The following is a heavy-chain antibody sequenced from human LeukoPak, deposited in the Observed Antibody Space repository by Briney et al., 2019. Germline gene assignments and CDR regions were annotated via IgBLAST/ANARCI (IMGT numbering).Heavy chain of an antibody. CDR3: ARDLPGDWFDP. Sequence: SETLSLTCTVSGGSISSSSYYWGWIRQPPGKGLEWIGSIYYSGSTYYNPSLKSRVTISVDTSKNQFSLKLSSVTAADTAVYYCARDLPGDWFDPWGQGTLVTVSS. CDR2: IYYSGST. J-gene: IGHJ5*02. CDR1: GGSISSSSYY. D-gene: IGHD7-27*01. V-gene: IGHV4-39*07.